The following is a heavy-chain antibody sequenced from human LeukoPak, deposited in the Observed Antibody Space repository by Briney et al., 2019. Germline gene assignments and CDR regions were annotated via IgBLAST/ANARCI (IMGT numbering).Heavy chain of an antibody. CDR1: GGSISSYY. J-gene: IGHJ4*02. D-gene: IGHD6-25*01. CDR2: IYYSGST. Sequence: PSETLSLTCTVSGGSISSYYWSWIRQPPGKGLEWIGYIYYSGSTNYNPSLKSRVTMSVDTSKNQFSLKLSSVTAADTAVYYCARDRLPTYYFDYWGQGTLVTVSS. V-gene: IGHV4-59*12. CDR3: ARDRLPTYYFDY.